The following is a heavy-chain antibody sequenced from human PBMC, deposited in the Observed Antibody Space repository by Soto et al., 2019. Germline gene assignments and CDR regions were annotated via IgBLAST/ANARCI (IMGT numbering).Heavy chain of an antibody. Sequence: ASVKVSCKASGYTFTTYAMHWVRQAPGQRLEWMGWINAANGNTKFSQKFQGRVTITRDTSASTAYMELSGLRSEDTAVYYCARSLMNTAMVTFYYFDYWGQGTLVTVSS. CDR3: ARSLMNTAMVTFYYFDY. J-gene: IGHJ4*02. D-gene: IGHD5-18*01. V-gene: IGHV1-3*01. CDR1: GYTFTTYA. CDR2: INAANGNT.